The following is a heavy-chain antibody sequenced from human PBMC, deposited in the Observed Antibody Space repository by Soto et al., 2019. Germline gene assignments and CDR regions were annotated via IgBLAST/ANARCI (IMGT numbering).Heavy chain of an antibody. D-gene: IGHD5-12*01. Sequence: PGGSLRLSCTASGFTFSSYAMRWVRQAPGKGLEWVSAISGSGHYTYYADSVKGRFTISRDNPKNTVYLQMNSLRAEDTAVYYCAKDTGSQTSIVATMRFDEWGQGTLVTVSS. V-gene: IGHV3-23*01. J-gene: IGHJ4*02. CDR2: ISGSGHYT. CDR1: GFTFSSYA. CDR3: AKDTGSQTSIVATMRFDE.